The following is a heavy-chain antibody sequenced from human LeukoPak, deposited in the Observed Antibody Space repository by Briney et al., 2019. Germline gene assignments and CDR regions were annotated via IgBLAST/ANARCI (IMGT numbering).Heavy chain of an antibody. CDR2: IIPYLGMA. V-gene: IGHV1-69*04. J-gene: IGHJ4*02. CDR1: RGTFSTDA. D-gene: IGHD3-3*01. Sequence: SVKVSCKASRGTFSTDAISWVRQAPGQGLEWMGRIIPYLGMALYAQRFKGRVTITADKSPSTAYMELSSLTSEDTAVYYCARGTLEWSILFDYWGQGTLVTVSS. CDR3: ARGTLEWSILFDY.